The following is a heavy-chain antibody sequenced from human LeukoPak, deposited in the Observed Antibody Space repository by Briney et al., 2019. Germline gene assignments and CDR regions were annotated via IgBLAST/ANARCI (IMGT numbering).Heavy chain of an antibody. V-gene: IGHV4-34*01. Sequence: PSETLSLTCAVYGGSLSGYYWTWIRRPPGKGLEWIGEINHSGSTNYTPSLKSRVTISEDTSQNQFSLKLSSVTAADTAVYYCARHVGFITMVRGVINNNWFDPWGQGTLVTVSS. CDR1: GGSLSGYY. D-gene: IGHD3-10*01. J-gene: IGHJ5*02. CDR3: ARHVGFITMVRGVINNNWFDP. CDR2: INHSGST.